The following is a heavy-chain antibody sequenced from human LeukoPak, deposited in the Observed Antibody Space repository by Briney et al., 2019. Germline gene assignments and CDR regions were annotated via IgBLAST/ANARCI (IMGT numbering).Heavy chain of an antibody. J-gene: IGHJ4*02. CDR3: AKDGHDYVWGTFDY. Sequence: GGSLRLSCAASGFTLSSYAMSWVRQAPGKGLEWVSAISSTGGTTYYAESVKGHFTISRDNSKNTVYLQMNSLRAEDTAVYYCAKDGHDYVWGTFDYWGQGTLVTVSS. V-gene: IGHV3-23*01. CDR2: ISSTGGTT. CDR1: GFTLSSYA. D-gene: IGHD3-16*01.